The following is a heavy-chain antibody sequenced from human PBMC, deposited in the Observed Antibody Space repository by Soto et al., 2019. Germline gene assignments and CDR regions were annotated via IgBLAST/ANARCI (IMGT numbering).Heavy chain of an antibody. J-gene: IGHJ4*02. CDR3: AREVVVASTPYYFDY. D-gene: IGHD2-15*01. V-gene: IGHV4-61*01. Sequence: SETLSLTCTVSGGSVSSGSYYWSWIRQPPGKALEWIGYIYYSGSTNYNPSLKSRVTISVDTSKNQFSLKLSSVTAADTAVYYCAREVVVASTPYYFDYWGQGTLVTVSS. CDR2: IYYSGST. CDR1: GGSVSSGSYY.